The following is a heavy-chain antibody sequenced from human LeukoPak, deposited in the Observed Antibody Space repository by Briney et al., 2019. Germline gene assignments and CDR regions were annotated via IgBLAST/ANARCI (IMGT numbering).Heavy chain of an antibody. V-gene: IGHV3-7*01. CDR2: IKQDGSEK. CDR3: DVGGNSDDDY. Sequence: GGSLRLACAASGFTFSCYWMSWVRQAPGKGLEWVANIKQDGSEKYYVDSVKGRFTISRDNAKNSLYLQMNSLRAEDTAVYYCDVGGNSDDDYWGQGTLATVSS. D-gene: IGHD4-23*01. CDR1: GFTFSCYW. J-gene: IGHJ4*02.